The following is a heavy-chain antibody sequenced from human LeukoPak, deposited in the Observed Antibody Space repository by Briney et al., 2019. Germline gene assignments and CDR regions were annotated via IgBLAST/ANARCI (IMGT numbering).Heavy chain of an antibody. CDR1: GGSFSGYY. CDR2: INHSGST. Sequence: SESLSLTCAVDGGSFSGYYWSWIRQPPGKGLEWIGEINHSGSTNYNPSFKSRVTLSIDTSKNQFSLKLTSVTAADTSLYYCARDEINDYSRYWGQGTPVIVSS. D-gene: IGHD4-11*01. J-gene: IGHJ4*02. CDR3: ARDEINDYSRY. V-gene: IGHV4-34*01.